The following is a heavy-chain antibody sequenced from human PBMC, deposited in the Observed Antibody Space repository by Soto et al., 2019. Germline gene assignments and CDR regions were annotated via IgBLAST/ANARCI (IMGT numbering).Heavy chain of an antibody. CDR1: GFTFSAYW. V-gene: IGHV3-74*01. Sequence: EVQLVESGGGLVQPGGSLRLSCAASGFTFSAYWMYWVRQAPGKGLVWVSRINGGRSTTSYADSVKGRFTVSRDNAKNTLYLQMNSLRAEDTAVYYCARVVAHYNGSYRTIDYWGQGTLVTVSS. CDR2: INGGRSTT. J-gene: IGHJ4*02. D-gene: IGHD1-26*01. CDR3: ARVVAHYNGSYRTIDY.